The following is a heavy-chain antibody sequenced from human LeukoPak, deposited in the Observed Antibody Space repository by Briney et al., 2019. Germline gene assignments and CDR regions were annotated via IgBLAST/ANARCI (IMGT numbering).Heavy chain of an antibody. CDR1: GFAFSPTT. V-gene: IGHV3-21*01. Sequence: GSLRLSCAASGFAFSPTTMDWVRQAPGKGLEWVSSISSSGYYIYYADSVKGRFTISRDNAKNSLYLQMNSLRVEDTAVYYCARENLQWPPRAYDSWGQGTLVTVSS. CDR2: ISSSGYYI. D-gene: IGHD6-19*01. CDR3: ARENLQWPPRAYDS. J-gene: IGHJ4*02.